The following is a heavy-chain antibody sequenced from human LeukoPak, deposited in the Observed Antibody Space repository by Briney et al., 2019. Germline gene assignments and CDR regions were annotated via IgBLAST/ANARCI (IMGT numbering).Heavy chain of an antibody. CDR3: ARGTRTTAYFDY. CDR1: GFTFSGYE. V-gene: IGHV3-11*06. J-gene: IGHJ4*02. Sequence: PGGSLRLSCVASGFTFSGYEMNWVRQAPGKGLEWVSYISGSSGYTKYADSVKGRFTISRDNAKNSLYLQVNSLRAEDTAVYYCARGTRTTAYFDYWGQGTPVTVSS. D-gene: IGHD1-1*01. CDR2: ISGSSGYT.